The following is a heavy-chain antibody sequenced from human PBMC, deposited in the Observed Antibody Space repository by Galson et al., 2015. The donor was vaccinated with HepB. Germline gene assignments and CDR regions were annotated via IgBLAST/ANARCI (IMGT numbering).Heavy chain of an antibody. V-gene: IGHV3-33*01. Sequence: SLRLSCAVSGFTFNRYGMHWVRQAPGKGLEWVALIWSNGSNRYYSNSVMGRITMTTDTPTSTVYMELRSLRSDDTAVYFCARDIRLPLLKAAERFDPWGQGTLVTVSS. CDR2: IWSNGSNR. CDR3: ARDIRLPLLKAAERFDP. J-gene: IGHJ5*02. D-gene: IGHD6-13*01. CDR1: GFTFNRYG.